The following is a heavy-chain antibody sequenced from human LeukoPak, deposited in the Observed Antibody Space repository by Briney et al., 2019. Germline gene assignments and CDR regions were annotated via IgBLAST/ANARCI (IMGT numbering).Heavy chain of an antibody. J-gene: IGHJ4*02. Sequence: TSETLSLTCTVSCGPISGYYGRWIRQPPGEGLEYIGYIYYSGSTNCNPSLKSRVTISVDTSKNQFSLKLSSVTAADTAVYYCAKFGMYSFDYWGQGTLVTVSS. CDR1: CGPISGYY. V-gene: IGHV4-59*01. CDR2: IYYSGST. CDR3: AKFGMYSFDY. D-gene: IGHD3-16*01.